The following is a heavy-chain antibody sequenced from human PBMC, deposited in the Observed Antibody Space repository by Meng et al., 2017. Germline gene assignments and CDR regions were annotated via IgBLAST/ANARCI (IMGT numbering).Heavy chain of an antibody. V-gene: IGHV4-31*03. D-gene: IGHD3-10*01. J-gene: IGHJ5*02. CDR3: ARDLHYGSGSYNWFDP. Sequence: QVQRQESGPGLVKPSQTPSLPCTVSGGSISSGGYYWSWIRQHPGKGLEWIGYIYYSGSTYYNPSLKSRVTISVDTSKNQFSLKLSSVTAADTAVYYCARDLHYGSGSYNWFDPWGQGTLVTVSS. CDR2: IYYSGST. CDR1: GGSISSGGYY.